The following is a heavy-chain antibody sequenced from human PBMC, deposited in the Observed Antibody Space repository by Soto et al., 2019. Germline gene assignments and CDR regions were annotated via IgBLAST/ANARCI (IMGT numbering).Heavy chain of an antibody. CDR3: DLGRWELPPFDY. CDR2: ISGSGGST. D-gene: IGHD1-26*01. Sequence: PVGPMRLSTGASWVTSSDYAMSWILHAPGKGLEGVSAISGSGGSTYYADSVKGRFTISRDNSKNTLHLQMNSLRAEDTAVYYCDLGRWELPPFDYWGQGTLVTVSS. J-gene: IGHJ4*02. CDR1: WVTSSDYA. V-gene: IGHV3-23*01.